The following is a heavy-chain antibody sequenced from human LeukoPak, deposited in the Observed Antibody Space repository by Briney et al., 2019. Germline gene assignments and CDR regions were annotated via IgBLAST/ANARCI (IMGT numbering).Heavy chain of an antibody. D-gene: IGHD5-12*01. CDR1: GYTFTGYY. CDR2: INPNSGGT. Sequence: ASVKVSCKASGYTFTGYYMHWVRQAPGQGLEWMGWINPNSGGTNYAQKLQGRVTMTTDTSTSTAYMELRSLRSDDTAVYYCARVSVATISWFDPWGQGTLVTVSS. J-gene: IGHJ5*02. CDR3: ARVSVATISWFDP. V-gene: IGHV1-2*02.